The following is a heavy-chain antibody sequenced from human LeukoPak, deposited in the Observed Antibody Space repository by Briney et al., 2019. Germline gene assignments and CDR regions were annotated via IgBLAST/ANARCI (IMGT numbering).Heavy chain of an antibody. CDR1: GFTFSSYA. D-gene: IGHD3-22*01. J-gene: IGHJ4*02. Sequence: GGSLRLSCAASGFTFSSYAMSWVRQAPGKGLEWVSAISGSGGSTYYADSVKGRFAISRDNSKNTQYLQMNSLRAEDTAVYYCAKDTRRGLYYDSSGSLDYWGRGTLVTVSS. V-gene: IGHV3-23*01. CDR3: AKDTRRGLYYDSSGSLDY. CDR2: ISGSGGST.